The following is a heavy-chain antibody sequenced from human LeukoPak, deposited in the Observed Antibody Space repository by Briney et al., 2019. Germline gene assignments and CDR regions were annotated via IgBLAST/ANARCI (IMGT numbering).Heavy chain of an antibody. Sequence: SGTVSLTCAVSGVSISSSEWWIWVRQPPGQGLEWIGEIHRAGRTRYNPSLKSRVTISMDYSKNQFSLKLTSVTAADTAIYYCGKTDIYFNPIDYWGPGSLVTVSS. CDR1: GVSISSSEW. V-gene: IGHV4-4*02. D-gene: IGHD3-9*01. CDR2: IHRAGRT. CDR3: GKTDIYFNPIDY. J-gene: IGHJ4*02.